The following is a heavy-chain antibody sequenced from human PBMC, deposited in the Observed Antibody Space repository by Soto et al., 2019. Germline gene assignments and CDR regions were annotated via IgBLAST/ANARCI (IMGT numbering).Heavy chain of an antibody. CDR1: GVPVDNYV. CDR2: GSLYDGMT. V-gene: IGHV3-43D*04. J-gene: IGHJ4*02. D-gene: IGHD5-18*01. Sequence: PSGSLRLSCAASGVPVDNYVFYWFCKAPGKGLEWVSFGSLYDGMTYYAHSVKGRFTISRDNSKNSLSLQLNSLRGEDTAFYYCAKGGGYTSARFDYWGQGTQVTVSS. CDR3: AKGGGYTSARFDY.